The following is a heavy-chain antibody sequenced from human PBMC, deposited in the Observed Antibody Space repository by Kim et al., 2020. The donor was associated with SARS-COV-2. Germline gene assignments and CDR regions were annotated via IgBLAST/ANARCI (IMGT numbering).Heavy chain of an antibody. CDR1: GFTFSSYG. Sequence: GGSLRLSCAASGFTFSSYGMRWVRQAPGKGLEWVALMSYDGNNKYYADSVKGRFTISRDNSKNTLYLQMNSLRTEDTAMYYCAKDHMVRGDHLPDYWGQGTLVTVSS. V-gene: IGHV3-30*18. J-gene: IGHJ4*02. D-gene: IGHD3-10*01. CDR3: AKDHMVRGDHLPDY. CDR2: MSYDGNNK.